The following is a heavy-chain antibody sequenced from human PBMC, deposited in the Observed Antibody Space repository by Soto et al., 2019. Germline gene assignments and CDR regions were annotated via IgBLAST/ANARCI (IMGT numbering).Heavy chain of an antibody. Sequence: QLQLQESGSGLVKPSQTLSLTCAVSGGSISSGGYSWSWIRQPPGKGLEWIGYIYHSGSTYYNPSLKSRVTISVDRSKNQFSLKLSSVTAADTAVYYCARVVVVPAAKGEYYYYGMDVWGQGTTVTVSS. D-gene: IGHD2-2*01. CDR2: IYHSGST. J-gene: IGHJ6*02. CDR1: GGSISSGGYS. V-gene: IGHV4-30-2*01. CDR3: ARVVVVPAAKGEYYYYGMDV.